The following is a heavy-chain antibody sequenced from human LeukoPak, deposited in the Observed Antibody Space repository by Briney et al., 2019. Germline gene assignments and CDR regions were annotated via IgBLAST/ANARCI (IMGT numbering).Heavy chain of an antibody. V-gene: IGHV3-23*01. J-gene: IGHJ4*02. CDR2: ISGSDGNT. Sequence: PGGSLRLSCTPSGFTFSTYAMSWVRQAPGKGLEWVSLISGSDGNTYFAGSVKGRFTISRDNSKNTLYLQMNSLRAEDTATYYCAKERTQTTSFDYWGQGTLVTVSS. CDR1: GFTFSTYA. D-gene: IGHD2/OR15-2a*01. CDR3: AKERTQTTSFDY.